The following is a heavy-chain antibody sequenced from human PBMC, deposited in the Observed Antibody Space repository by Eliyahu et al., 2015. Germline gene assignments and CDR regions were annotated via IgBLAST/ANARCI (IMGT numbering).Heavy chain of an antibody. D-gene: IGHD2-8*02. J-gene: IGHJ5*02. V-gene: IGHV3-20*03. Sequence: EAQVVESGGRVVRPGGSLRLSXAASGFXFXXXSMSWVRQAPGKGLEWVSGINWNGGQTDYADSVKGRFTISRDSATNSLFLQMNSLRPDDTALYYCARALHPYAGGPLGWFHPWGQGTLVTVSS. CDR3: ARALHPYAGGPLGWFHP. CDR2: INWNGGQT. CDR1: GFXFXXXS.